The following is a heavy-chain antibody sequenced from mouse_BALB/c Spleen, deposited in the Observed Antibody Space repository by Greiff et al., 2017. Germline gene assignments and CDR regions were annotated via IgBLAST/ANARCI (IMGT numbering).Heavy chain of an antibody. CDR3: TRTGDYYGYYFDY. CDR1: GYTFTSYY. V-gene: IGHV1S81*02. Sequence: VQLQQPGAELVKPGASVKLSCKASGYTFTSYYMYWVKQRPGQGLEWIGGINPSNGGTNFNEKFKSKATLTVDKSSSTAYMQLSSLTSEDSAVYYCTRTGDYYGYYFDYWGQGTTLTVSS. D-gene: IGHD1-1*01. CDR2: INPSNGGT. J-gene: IGHJ2*01.